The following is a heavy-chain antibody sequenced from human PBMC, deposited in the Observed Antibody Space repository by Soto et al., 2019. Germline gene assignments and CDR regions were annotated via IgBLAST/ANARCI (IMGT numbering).Heavy chain of an antibody. Sequence: SQTLSLTCAISGDSVSSNSAAWNWIRQSPSRGLEWLGRTYYRSKWYNDYAVSVKSRITINPDTSKNQFSLQLNSVTPEDTAVYYCARAISSITMIVVAPDAFDIWGQGTMVTVS. J-gene: IGHJ3*02. CDR1: GDSVSSNSAA. CDR2: TYYRSKWYN. CDR3: ARAISSITMIVVAPDAFDI. D-gene: IGHD3-22*01. V-gene: IGHV6-1*01.